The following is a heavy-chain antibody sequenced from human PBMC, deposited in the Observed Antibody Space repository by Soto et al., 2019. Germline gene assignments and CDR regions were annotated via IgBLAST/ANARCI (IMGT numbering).Heavy chain of an antibody. CDR1: GYTFTVSY. J-gene: IGHJ4*02. V-gene: IGHV1-2*04. Sequence: ASVKVSCKASGYTFTVSYMHCVLQSPVQGLEWMGGINPNSGGTNYAQKFQGWVTMTRDTSISTAYMELSRLRSDDTAVYYCARADSSGLGFDYWGQGTLVTVSS. CDR3: ARADSSGLGFDY. CDR2: INPNSGGT. D-gene: IGHD3-22*01.